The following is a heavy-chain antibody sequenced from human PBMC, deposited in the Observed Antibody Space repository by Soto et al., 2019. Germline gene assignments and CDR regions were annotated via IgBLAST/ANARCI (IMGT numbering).Heavy chain of an antibody. J-gene: IGHJ4*02. CDR3: AKARSAAKNYYFDY. CDR1: GFTFSSYG. V-gene: IGHV3-30*18. D-gene: IGHD6-13*01. Sequence: GGSLRLSCAASGFTFSSYGMHWVRQAPGKGLEWVAVISYDGSNKYYADSVKGRFTISRDNSKNTLYLQMKSLRAEDTAVYYCAKARSAAKNYYFDYWGQGTLVTVSS. CDR2: ISYDGSNK.